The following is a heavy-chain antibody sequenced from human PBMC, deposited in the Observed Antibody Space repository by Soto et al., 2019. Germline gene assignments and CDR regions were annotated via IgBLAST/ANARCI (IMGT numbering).Heavy chain of an antibody. D-gene: IGHD2-21*01. V-gene: IGHV6-1*01. J-gene: IGHJ6*02. CDR1: GDSVSSNNDA. CDR2: TYYRSKWYN. CDR3: ARGGVSPYSIYGMDV. Sequence: SQTLSLTCAISGDSVSSNNDAWNWIRQSPSRGLEWLGRTYYRSKWYNDYAVSVKSRITINPDTSKNQCSLQLNSVTPEDTAVYYCARGGVSPYSIYGMDVWGQGATVTVSS.